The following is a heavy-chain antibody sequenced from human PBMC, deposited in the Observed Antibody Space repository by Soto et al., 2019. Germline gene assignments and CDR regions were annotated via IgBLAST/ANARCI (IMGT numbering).Heavy chain of an antibody. J-gene: IGHJ3*01. CDR3: ARDGGNAFFAFDL. V-gene: IGHV3-23*04. CDR1: GFTLSNYA. D-gene: IGHD2-15*01. CDR2: ISESGDYT. Sequence: EEQLAESGGGLEQLGGSLRLSCAASGFTLSNYATSWVRQAPGKGLEWLSVISESGDYTGYTESVRGRFAISRDDSKNTLYLEMNSLRVEDTAVYYCARDGGNAFFAFDLWGPGAMVTVSS.